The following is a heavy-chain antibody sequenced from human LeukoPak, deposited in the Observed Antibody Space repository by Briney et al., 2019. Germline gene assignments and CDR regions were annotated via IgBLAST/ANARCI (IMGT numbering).Heavy chain of an antibody. Sequence: ASVKASCKASGYTFTGYYMHCVRQSPGHGLHWMGRINPNSGGTSYAQKFQGRVTMTRDTSISTAYMELSRLRSDDTAVYYCARIAGGNSHFDYWGQGTLVTVSS. D-gene: IGHD4-23*01. CDR2: INPNSGGT. V-gene: IGHV1-2*06. CDR3: ARIAGGNSHFDY. J-gene: IGHJ4*02. CDR1: GYTFTGYY.